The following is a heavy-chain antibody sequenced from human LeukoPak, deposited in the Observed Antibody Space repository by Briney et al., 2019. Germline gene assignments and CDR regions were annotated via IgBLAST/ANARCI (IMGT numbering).Heavy chain of an antibody. J-gene: IGHJ4*02. V-gene: IGHV3-66*01. CDR3: ARAGPSSSWHQFDY. D-gene: IGHD6-13*01. CDR2: IYSGGRT. Sequence: GGSLRHSCAASGVTVSSNYTSWVRQAPGKGLEWVSVIYSGGRTYYADSVKGRFTISRDNSKNTLYLQMNRLRAEDTAVYYCARAGPSSSWHQFDYWGQGTLVTVSS. CDR1: GVTVSSNY.